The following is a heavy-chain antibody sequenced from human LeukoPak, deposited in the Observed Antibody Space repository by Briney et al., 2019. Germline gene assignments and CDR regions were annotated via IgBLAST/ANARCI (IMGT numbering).Heavy chain of an antibody. CDR1: GGSFSGYY. Sequence: PSETLSLTCAVYGGSFSGYYWSWIRQPPGKGLEWIGEINHSGSTNYNPSLKSRVTISVDTSKNQFSLKLSSVTAEDTAVYYCARASAARRKYYFDYWGQGTLVTVSS. V-gene: IGHV4-34*01. J-gene: IGHJ4*02. CDR2: INHSGST. CDR3: ARASAARRKYYFDY. D-gene: IGHD6-6*01.